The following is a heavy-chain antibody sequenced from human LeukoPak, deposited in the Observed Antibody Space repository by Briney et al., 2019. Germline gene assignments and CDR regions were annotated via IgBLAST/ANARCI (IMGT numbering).Heavy chain of an antibody. D-gene: IGHD4/OR15-4a*01. J-gene: IGHJ4*02. CDR1: GYRFSTYW. CDR3: ARHSMVAPRWWFDY. CDR2: IYPADSDT. V-gene: IGHV5-51*01. Sequence: GESLKISFKGSGYRFSTYWIAWVRQMPGKGLEWMGIIYPADSDTRYSPSFQGQVIISVDKSISTAYLQWSSLKASDTAMYYCARHSMVAPRWWFDYWGQGTLVTVSS.